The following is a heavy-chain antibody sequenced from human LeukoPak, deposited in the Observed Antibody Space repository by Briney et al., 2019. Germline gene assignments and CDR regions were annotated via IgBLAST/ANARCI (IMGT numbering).Heavy chain of an antibody. J-gene: IGHJ4*02. V-gene: IGHV3-23*01. Sequence: GGSLRLSCAASGFTFSSYAMSWVRQAPGKGLEWVSAISGSGSSTYYADSVKGRFTISRDNSKNTLYLQMHSLRAEDTAVYYCAKVPAIITAERQDYWGQGTLVTVSS. D-gene: IGHD1-1*01. CDR3: AKVPAIITAERQDY. CDR1: GFTFSSYA. CDR2: ISGSGSST.